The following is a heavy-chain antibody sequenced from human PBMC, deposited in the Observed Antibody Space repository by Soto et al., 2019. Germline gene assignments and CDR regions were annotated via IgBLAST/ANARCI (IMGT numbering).Heavy chain of an antibody. CDR3: ARGLGIFSGALYYYYGLDV. CDR2: IIPIFGTA. J-gene: IGHJ6*02. Sequence: SVKFSCKASGGTFSSYAISWVRQAPGQGLEWMGGIIPIFGTANYAQKFQGRVTITADESTSTAYMELSSLRSEDTAVYYCARGLGIFSGALYYYYGLDVWGQGTTVTVSS. CDR1: GGTFSSYA. V-gene: IGHV1-69*13. D-gene: IGHD2-15*01.